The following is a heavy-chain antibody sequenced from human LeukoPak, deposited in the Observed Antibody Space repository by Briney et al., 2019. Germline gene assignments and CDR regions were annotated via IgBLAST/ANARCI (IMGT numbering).Heavy chain of an antibody. CDR1: GFSVSTNY. Sequence: GGSLRLSCAASGFSVSTNYMSWVRQAPGKGLEWVSVIYSSGSTDYADSVKGRFTISRDTSENTVYLQMNSLRADDTAVYYCARRQDDSSLGYRGQGTLVTVSS. CDR3: ARRQDDSSLGY. J-gene: IGHJ4*02. CDR2: IYSSGST. D-gene: IGHD3-9*01. V-gene: IGHV3-53*01.